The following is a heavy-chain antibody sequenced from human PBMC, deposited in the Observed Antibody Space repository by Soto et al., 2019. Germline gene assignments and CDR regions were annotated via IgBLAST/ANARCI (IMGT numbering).Heavy chain of an antibody. J-gene: IGHJ4*02. CDR1: GGSFSGYY. D-gene: IGHD4-17*01. Sequence: QVQLQQWGAGLLKPSETLSLTCAVYGGSFSGYYWSWTRQPPGKGLEWIGEINHSGSTNYNPSLKSRVTISVDTSKNQFSLKLSSVTAADTAVYYCATGHNHKYGDYEEGYYFDYWGQGTLVTVSS. CDR3: ATGHNHKYGDYEEGYYFDY. V-gene: IGHV4-34*01. CDR2: INHSGST.